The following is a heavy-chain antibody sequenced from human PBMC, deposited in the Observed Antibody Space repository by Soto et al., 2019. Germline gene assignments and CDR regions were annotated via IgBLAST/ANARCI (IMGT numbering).Heavy chain of an antibody. V-gene: IGHV3-21*01. Sequence: PGGSLRLSCAASGFTFSSYSMNWVRQAPGKGLEWVSSISSSSSYIYYADSVKGRFTISRDNAKNSLYLQMNSLRAEDTAVYYCAREARTLELRVIDYWGQGTLVTVSS. D-gene: IGHD1-7*01. CDR2: ISSSSSYI. CDR1: GFTFSSYS. CDR3: AREARTLELRVIDY. J-gene: IGHJ4*02.